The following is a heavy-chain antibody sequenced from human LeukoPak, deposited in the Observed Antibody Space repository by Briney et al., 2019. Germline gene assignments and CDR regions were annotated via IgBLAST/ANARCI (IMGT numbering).Heavy chain of an antibody. J-gene: IGHJ5*02. V-gene: IGHV1-18*01. CDR2: ISAYNGNT. D-gene: IGHD6-13*01. Sequence: GASVKVSCKASGYTFTSYGISWVRQAPGQGLEWMGWISAYNGNTNYAQKLQGRVTMTTDTSTSTAYMGLRSLRSDDTAVYYCARDHRRYSSSGKFDPWGQGTLVTVSS. CDR3: ARDHRRYSSSGKFDP. CDR1: GYTFTSYG.